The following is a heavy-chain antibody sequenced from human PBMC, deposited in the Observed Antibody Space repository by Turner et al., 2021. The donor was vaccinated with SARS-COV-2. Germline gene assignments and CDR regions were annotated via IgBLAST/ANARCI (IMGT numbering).Heavy chain of an antibody. CDR3: AKSYSGSYWDRNDY. V-gene: IGHV3-30*18. CDR1: GFTFSING. Sequence: QVQLVEAGGGEVQPGRTLRFSCAASGFTFSINGMHRVRQAPGKGLEWVAVISYDGSNKSYADSVKGRFTISRDNSKNTLYLQMNSLRAEDTAVYYCAKSYSGSYWDRNDYWGQGTLVTVSS. D-gene: IGHD1-26*01. CDR2: ISYDGSNK. J-gene: IGHJ4*02.